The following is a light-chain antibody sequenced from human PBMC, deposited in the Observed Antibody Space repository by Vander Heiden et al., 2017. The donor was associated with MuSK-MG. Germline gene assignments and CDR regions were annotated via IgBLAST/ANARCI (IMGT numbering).Light chain of an antibody. Sequence: IQMTQSPSSLSASVGDRVTITCRASQAITSSLAWYQQKPAKAPKLLLHAASRLETWVPSRFSGSGSGTDFSLTISSLQHEDYATYYCQQYYSNSWTFGEGTKVELK. V-gene: IGKV1-NL1*01. CDR1: QAITSS. CDR2: AAS. J-gene: IGKJ1*01. CDR3: QQYYSNSWT.